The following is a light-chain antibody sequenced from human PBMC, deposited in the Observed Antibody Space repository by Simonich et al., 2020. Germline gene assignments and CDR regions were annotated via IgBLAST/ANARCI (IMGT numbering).Light chain of an antibody. J-gene: IGKJ4*01. CDR2: DAS. CDR3: QQYGSSLT. V-gene: IGKV3-20*01. Sequence: EIVLTQSPATLSLSPGERATLSCRASQSVSSYLAWYQQKPGHAPRLLIYDASNRATGIPARFSGSRSGTDFTLTISRLEPEDFAVYYCQQYGSSLTFGGGTKVEIK. CDR1: QSVSSY.